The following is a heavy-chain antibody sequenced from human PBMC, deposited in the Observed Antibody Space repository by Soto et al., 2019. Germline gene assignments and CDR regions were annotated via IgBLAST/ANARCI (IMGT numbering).Heavy chain of an antibody. CDR1: GFTFSSYA. Sequence: GESLKISCAASGFTFSSYAMSWVRQAPGKGLEWVSAISGSGGSTYYADSVKGRFTISRDNSKNTLYLQMNSLRAEDTAVYYCAKRNHYDFWSGYYSIDYWGQGTLVTVSS. J-gene: IGHJ4*02. D-gene: IGHD3-3*01. CDR2: ISGSGGST. CDR3: AKRNHYDFWSGYYSIDY. V-gene: IGHV3-23*01.